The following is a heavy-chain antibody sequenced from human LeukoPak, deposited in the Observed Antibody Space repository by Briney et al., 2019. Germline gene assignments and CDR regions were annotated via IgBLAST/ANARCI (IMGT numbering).Heavy chain of an antibody. CDR1: GGSISSSSYY. CDR3: ARSLYYYGSDSFDI. J-gene: IGHJ3*02. Sequence: SETMSLTCTVSGGSISSSSYYWNWIRQPPGKGLEWIGYIYYSGSTNYNPSLKSRVTISVDTSKNQFSLKLSSVTAADTAVYYCARSLYYYGSDSFDIWGQGTMVIVSS. V-gene: IGHV4-61*01. D-gene: IGHD3-10*01. CDR2: IYYSGST.